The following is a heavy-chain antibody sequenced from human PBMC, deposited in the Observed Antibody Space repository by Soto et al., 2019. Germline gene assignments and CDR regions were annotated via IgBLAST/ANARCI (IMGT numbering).Heavy chain of an antibody. CDR3: ARRYGDPSSASGFDN. CDR1: GYTYSNYG. CDR2: ISPYNGNR. J-gene: IGHJ5*02. Sequence: QVQLVQSGAEVKKPGASVKVSCKASGYTYSNYGISWVRQAPGQGLEWMGWISPYNGNRNYVEKFHGRVTMTTDTSTNTAYMELRSLRSDDTAVYYCARRYGDPSSASGFDNWGQGTLVTVSS. V-gene: IGHV1-18*01. D-gene: IGHD4-17*01.